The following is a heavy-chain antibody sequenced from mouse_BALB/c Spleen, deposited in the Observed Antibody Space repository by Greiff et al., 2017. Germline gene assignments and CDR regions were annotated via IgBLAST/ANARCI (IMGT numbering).Heavy chain of an antibody. Sequence: VKLQESGPGLVAPSQSLSITCTVSGFSLTSYGVHWVRQPPGKGLEWLGVIWAGGSTNYNSALMSRLSISKDNSKSQVFLKMNSLQTDDTAMYYCARRGNYAMDYWGQGTSVTVSS. J-gene: IGHJ4*01. CDR2: IWAGGST. CDR1: GFSLTSYG. V-gene: IGHV2-9*02. CDR3: ARRGNYAMDY.